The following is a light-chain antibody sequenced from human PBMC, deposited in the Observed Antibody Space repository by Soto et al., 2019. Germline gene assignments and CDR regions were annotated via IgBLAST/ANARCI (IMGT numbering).Light chain of an antibody. CDR1: QSVSSSY. J-gene: IGKJ5*01. V-gene: IGKV3-20*01. Sequence: IVLTQSPGTLSLSPGERATLSCRASQSVSSSYLVWYQQKTGQAPRLLIYSASTRATDIPDRFSGSVSGTDFTLTISRLEPDDFAVYYCQQFGTSPPAITFGQGTRLELK. CDR2: SAS. CDR3: QQFGTSPPAIT.